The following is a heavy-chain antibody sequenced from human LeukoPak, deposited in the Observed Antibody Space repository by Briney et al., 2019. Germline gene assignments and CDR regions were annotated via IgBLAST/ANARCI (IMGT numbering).Heavy chain of an antibody. Sequence: GGSLRLSCAASGFTFSSYEMNWVRQAPGKGLEWVANIKEDGSEKSYVDSVKGRFTISRDNAKNSLYLQMNSLRAEDTAVYYCARAFSWGQGTLVTVSS. V-gene: IGHV3-7*01. D-gene: IGHD3-16*01. CDR2: IKEDGSEK. CDR3: ARAFS. CDR1: GFTFSSYE. J-gene: IGHJ5*02.